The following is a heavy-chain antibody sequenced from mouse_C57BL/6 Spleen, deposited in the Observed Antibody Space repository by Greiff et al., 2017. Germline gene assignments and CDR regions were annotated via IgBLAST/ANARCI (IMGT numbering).Heavy chain of an antibody. J-gene: IGHJ1*03. CDR3: AMITTVGDWYFDV. CDR2: IHPSDSDT. V-gene: IGHV1-74*01. Sequence: QVQLQQSGAELVKPGASVKVSCKASGYTFTSYWMHWVKQRPGQGLEWIGRIHPSDSDTNYNQKFKGKATLTVDKSSSTAYMQLSSLTSEDSAVYYCAMITTVGDWYFDVWGTGTTVTVSS. CDR1: GYTFTSYW. D-gene: IGHD1-1*01.